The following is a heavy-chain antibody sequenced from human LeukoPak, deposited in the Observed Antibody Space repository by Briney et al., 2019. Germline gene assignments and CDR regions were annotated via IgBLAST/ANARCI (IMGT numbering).Heavy chain of an antibody. J-gene: IGHJ5*02. CDR2: IRSKAYGGTT. D-gene: IGHD5-18*01. CDR1: GFTFGDYA. Sequence: PGGSLRFSCTASGFTFGDYAMSWVRQAPGKGLEWVGFIRSKAYGGTTEYAASVKGRFTISRDDSKSIAYLQMNSLKTEDTAVYYCTRAVYSYGRRSWFDPWGQGTLVTVSS. CDR3: TRAVYSYGRRSWFDP. V-gene: IGHV3-49*04.